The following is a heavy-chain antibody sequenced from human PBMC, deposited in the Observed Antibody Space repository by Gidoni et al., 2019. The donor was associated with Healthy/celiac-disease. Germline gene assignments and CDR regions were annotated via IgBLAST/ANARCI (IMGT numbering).Heavy chain of an antibody. CDR1: GGSISRGGYY. CDR3: ARAEPKDDFWSGCNAFDI. Sequence: QVQLQESGPGLVKPSQTLSLTCTVSGGSISRGGYYWSWIRQHPGKGLEWIGYIYYSGSTYYNPSLKSRVTISVDTSKNQFSLKLSSVTAADTAVYYCARAEPKDDFWSGCNAFDIWGQGTMVTVSS. CDR2: IYYSGST. V-gene: IGHV4-31*03. J-gene: IGHJ3*02. D-gene: IGHD3-3*01.